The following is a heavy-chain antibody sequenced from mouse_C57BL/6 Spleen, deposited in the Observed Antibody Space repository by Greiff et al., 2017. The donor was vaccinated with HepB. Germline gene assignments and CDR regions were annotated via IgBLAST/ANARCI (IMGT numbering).Heavy chain of an antibody. CDR2: INPSSGYT. V-gene: IGHV1-4*01. CDR1: GYTFTSYT. J-gene: IGHJ3*01. D-gene: IGHD2-4*01. Sequence: QVQLQQSGAELARPGASVKMSCKASGYTFTSYTIHWVKQRPGQGLEWIGYINPSSGYTKYNQKFKDKATLTADKSSSTAYMQLSSLTSEDSAVYYCAREYYDWFAYWGQGTLVTVSA. CDR3: AREYYDWFAY.